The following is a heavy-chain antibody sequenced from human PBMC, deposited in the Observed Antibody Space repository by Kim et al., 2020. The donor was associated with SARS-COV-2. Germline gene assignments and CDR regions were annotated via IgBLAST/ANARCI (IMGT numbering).Heavy chain of an antibody. CDR3: AKDKGVGPATPGAFDI. D-gene: IGHD2-15*01. V-gene: IGHV3-9*01. CDR2: ITWNSGSI. J-gene: IGHJ3*02. Sequence: GGSLRLSCAASGFIFGDSDMNWVRQAPGKGLEWVSGITWNSGSIFYADSAKGRFAISRDNAKNSLFLQMNSLRAEDTAMYYCAKDKGVGPATPGAFDIWG. CDR1: GFIFGDSD.